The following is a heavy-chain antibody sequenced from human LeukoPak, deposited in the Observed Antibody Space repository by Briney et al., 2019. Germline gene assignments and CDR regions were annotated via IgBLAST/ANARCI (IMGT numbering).Heavy chain of an antibody. CDR1: GFTFSSYA. J-gene: IGHJ4*02. CDR2: ISYDGSNK. D-gene: IGHD5-18*01. V-gene: IGHV3-30-3*01. CDR3: ARGTNTAMGVDN. Sequence: PGGSLRLSCAASGFTFSSYAMHWVRQAPGKGLEWVAVISYDGSNKYYADSVKGRFTISRDNSKNTLYLQMNSPRAEDTAVYYCARGTNTAMGVDNWGQGTLVTVSS.